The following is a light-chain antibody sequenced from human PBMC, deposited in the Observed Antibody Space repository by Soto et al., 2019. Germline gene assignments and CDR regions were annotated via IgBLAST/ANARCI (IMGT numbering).Light chain of an antibody. Sequence: QSALTQPASVSGSPGQSITISCTGTSSDVGGYNYVSWYQNHPGKAPKLMIYDVTNRPSGVSNRFSGFKSGNTASLTISGLQAEDEADYYCSSYTSSSTLVVFGGGTKVTVL. V-gene: IGLV2-14*03. CDR2: DVT. J-gene: IGLJ2*01. CDR3: SSYTSSSTLVV. CDR1: SSDVGGYNY.